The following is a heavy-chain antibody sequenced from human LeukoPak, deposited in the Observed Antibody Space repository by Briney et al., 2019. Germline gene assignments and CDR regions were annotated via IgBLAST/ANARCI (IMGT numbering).Heavy chain of an antibody. CDR1: GYSFTSYW. V-gene: IGHV5-51*01. CDR2: IFPGDSDT. J-gene: IGHJ4*02. CDR3: ARPGNYHSDTDIDS. Sequence: KDGESLKISCKGSGYSFTSYWIGWVRQMPGKGLQWLGIIFPGDSDTRYSPSFQGQVNISADKSINTVYLQWSSLKASDTGLYYCARPGNYHSDTDIDSWGQGPLVSVSS. D-gene: IGHD2-21*01.